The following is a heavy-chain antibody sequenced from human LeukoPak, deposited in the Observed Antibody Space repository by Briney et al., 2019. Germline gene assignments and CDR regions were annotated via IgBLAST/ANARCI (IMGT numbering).Heavy chain of an antibody. CDR2: INPNSGGT. D-gene: IGHD3-3*01. V-gene: IGHV1-2*06. CDR3: ARVETYCYYYMDV. J-gene: IGHJ6*03. CDR1: GYTFTGYY. Sequence: GASVKVSCKASGYTFTGYYMHWVRQAPGQGLEWMGRINPNSGGTNYAQKFQGRVTMTRDTSISTAYMELSRLRSDDTAVYYCARVETYCYYYMDVWGKGTTVTVSS.